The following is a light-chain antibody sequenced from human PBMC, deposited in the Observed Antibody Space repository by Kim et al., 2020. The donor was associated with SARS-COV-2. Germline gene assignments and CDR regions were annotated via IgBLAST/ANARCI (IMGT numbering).Light chain of an antibody. V-gene: IGKV3-20*01. J-gene: IGKJ4*01. CDR3: QQYGSSPRT. CDR2: GAS. Sequence: SPGERATLYCRASQSGTSNNLAWYQQKPGQAPRLLIYGASSRATGIPDRFSGSGSGTDFTLTISSLEPEDFVVYYCQQYGSSPRTFGGGTKVDIK. CDR1: QSGTSNN.